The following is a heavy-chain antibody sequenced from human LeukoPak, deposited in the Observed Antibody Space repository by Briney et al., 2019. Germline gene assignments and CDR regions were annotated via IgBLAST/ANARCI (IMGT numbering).Heavy chain of an antibody. Sequence: ASVKVSYKASGYTFTSYDIHWVRQAPGQGLEWMGWMNPNSGNTSYAQKFQGRVTMTRNTSISTAYMELSSLRSEDTAVYYCARELSGSYPRALYYYYGMDVWGQGTTVTVSS. J-gene: IGHJ6*02. D-gene: IGHD1-26*01. CDR1: GYTFTSYD. CDR3: ARELSGSYPRALYYYYGMDV. CDR2: MNPNSGNT. V-gene: IGHV1-8*01.